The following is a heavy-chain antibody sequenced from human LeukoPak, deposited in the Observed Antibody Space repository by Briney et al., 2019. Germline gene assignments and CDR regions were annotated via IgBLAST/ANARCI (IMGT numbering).Heavy chain of an antibody. CDR2: IYPGDSDT. Sequence: GESLKISCKGSGSSFTSYWIGWVRQMPGKGLGWMGIIYPGDSDTRYSPSFQGQVTISADKSISTAYLQWSSLKASDTAMYYCARRGYCSGGSCLYFDYWGQGTLVTVSS. CDR3: ARRGYCSGGSCLYFDY. J-gene: IGHJ4*02. D-gene: IGHD2-15*01. CDR1: GSSFTSYW. V-gene: IGHV5-51*01.